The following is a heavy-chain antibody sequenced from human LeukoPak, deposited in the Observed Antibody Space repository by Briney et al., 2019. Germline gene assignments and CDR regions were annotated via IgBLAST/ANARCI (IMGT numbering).Heavy chain of an antibody. Sequence: SETLSLTCTVSGGSISSYYWSWIRQPPGKGLEWIVYIYYSGSTNYNPSLKSRVTISVDTSKNQFSLKLSSVTAADTAVYYCAREVVVTAIQYFDYWGQGTLVTVSS. CDR1: GGSISSYY. J-gene: IGHJ4*02. D-gene: IGHD2-21*02. CDR3: AREVVVTAIQYFDY. V-gene: IGHV4-59*01. CDR2: IYYSGST.